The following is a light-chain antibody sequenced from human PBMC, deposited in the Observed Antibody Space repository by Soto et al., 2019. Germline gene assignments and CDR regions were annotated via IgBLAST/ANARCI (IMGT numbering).Light chain of an antibody. V-gene: IGKV3-11*01. CDR2: ESS. CDR1: HSFGAY. CDR3: QQRGKWPLT. J-gene: IGKJ4*01. Sequence: EVVLTQSPATLSLSPGESATIACGAGHSFGAYLAWNQQKPARAPRIVIYESSNRATGIPARYSGRRSGTDFTLTISSLQPEELADYYCQQRGKWPLTFGGGNKGEIK.